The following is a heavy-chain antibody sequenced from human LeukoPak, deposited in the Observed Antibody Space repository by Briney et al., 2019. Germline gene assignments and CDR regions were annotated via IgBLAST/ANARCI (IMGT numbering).Heavy chain of an antibody. Sequence: GGSLRLSCAASGFTVSSNYMSWVRQAPGKGLGWLSVIYVGGSTFYADSVKGRFTISRDNSKNTLYLQMNSLRADDTAVYYCARDHRNAGVFHYWGQGTLVTVSS. D-gene: IGHD2-2*01. CDR1: GFTVSSNY. J-gene: IGHJ4*02. CDR2: IYVGGST. CDR3: ARDHRNAGVFHY. V-gene: IGHV3-53*01.